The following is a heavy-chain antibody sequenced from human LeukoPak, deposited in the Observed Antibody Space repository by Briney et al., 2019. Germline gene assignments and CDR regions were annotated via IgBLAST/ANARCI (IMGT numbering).Heavy chain of an antibody. CDR1: GGSFSGYY. J-gene: IGHJ4*02. CDR3: ARDRYYYDSSARYFDY. CDR2: INHSGST. Sequence: SETLSLTCAVYGGSFSGYYWSWIRQPPGKGLEWIGEINHSGSTNYNPSLKSRVTISVDTSKNQFSLKLSSVTAADTAVYYCARDRYYYDSSARYFDYWGQGTLVTVS. V-gene: IGHV4-34*01. D-gene: IGHD3-22*01.